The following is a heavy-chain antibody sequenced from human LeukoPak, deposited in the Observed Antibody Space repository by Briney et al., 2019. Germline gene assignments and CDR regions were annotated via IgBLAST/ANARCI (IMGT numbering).Heavy chain of an antibody. Sequence: SETLSLTCTVSGGSISSYYWSWIRQPPGKGLEWIGYIYYSGSTNYNPSLKSRVTISVDTSKNQFSLKLSSVTAADTAVYYCARDLIVVVPAANAGPPYKYYYYYGMDVWGQGTTVTVSS. CDR2: IYYSGST. D-gene: IGHD2-2*01. V-gene: IGHV4-59*01. J-gene: IGHJ6*02. CDR3: ARDLIVVVPAANAGPPYKYYYYYGMDV. CDR1: GGSISSYY.